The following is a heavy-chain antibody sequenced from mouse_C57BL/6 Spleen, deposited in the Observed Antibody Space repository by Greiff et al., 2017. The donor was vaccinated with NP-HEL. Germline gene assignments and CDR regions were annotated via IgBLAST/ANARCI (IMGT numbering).Heavy chain of an antibody. CDR2: IHPNSGST. D-gene: IGHD2-3*01. CDR3: ASGPAWLLY. V-gene: IGHV1-64*01. CDR1: GYTFTSYW. J-gene: IGHJ2*01. Sequence: QVQLKQPGAELVKPGASVKLSCKASGYTFTSYWMHWVKQRPGQGLEWIGMIHPNSGSTNYNEKFKSKATLTVDKSSSTAYMQLSSLTSEDSAVYYCASGPAWLLYWGQGTTLTVSS.